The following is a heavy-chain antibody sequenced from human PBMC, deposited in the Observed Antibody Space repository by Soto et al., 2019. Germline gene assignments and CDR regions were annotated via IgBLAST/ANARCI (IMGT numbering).Heavy chain of an antibody. CDR1: GFTFSSYG. J-gene: IGHJ4*02. Sequence: GGALRLSCAASGFTFSSYGMYWVRQAPGKGLEWVAVISYDGSNKYYADSVKGRFTISRDDSNSIAYLQMNGLKTEDTAVYYCTRGMYTAYETAPLFFDFWGQGTLVTVSS. CDR2: ISYDGSNK. CDR3: TRGMYTAYETAPLFFDF. V-gene: IGHV3-30*03. D-gene: IGHD5-12*01.